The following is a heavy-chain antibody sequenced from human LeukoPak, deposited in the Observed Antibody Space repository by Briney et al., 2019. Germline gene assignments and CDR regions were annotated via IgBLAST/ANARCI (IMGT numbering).Heavy chain of an antibody. V-gene: IGHV3-48*03. J-gene: IGHJ6*04. CDR3: AELGVTMIGGV. CDR1: GFTFSSYE. D-gene: IGHD3-10*02. CDR2: ISSSGSTI. Sequence: GGSLRLSCAASGFTFSSYEMNWVRQAPGKGLEWVSYISSSGSTIYYADSVKGRFTISRDNAKNSLYLQMNSLRAGDTAVYYCAELGVTMIGGVWGKGTTVTISS.